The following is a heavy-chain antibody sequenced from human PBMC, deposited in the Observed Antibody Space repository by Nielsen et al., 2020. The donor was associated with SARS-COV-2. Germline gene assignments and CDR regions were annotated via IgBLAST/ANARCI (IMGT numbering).Heavy chain of an antibody. Sequence: GESLNISCAASGFTFNSYAMTWVRQAPGKGLEWVSGIVGSGGSTYYADSVKGRFTVSRDNSKNTLYLQMNSLRDEDTAVYFCAKDLTVGVPAATYDAFDLWGQGTMVTVFS. V-gene: IGHV3-23*01. CDR2: IVGSGGST. J-gene: IGHJ3*01. CDR3: AKDLTVGVPAATYDAFDL. CDR1: GFTFNSYA. D-gene: IGHD2-2*01.